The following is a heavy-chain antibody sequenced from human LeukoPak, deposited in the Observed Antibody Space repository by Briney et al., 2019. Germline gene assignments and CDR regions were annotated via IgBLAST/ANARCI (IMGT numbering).Heavy chain of an antibody. CDR3: VKRSDSSGYYYMSY. CDR2: TSSNGGST. V-gene: IGHV3-64D*09. D-gene: IGHD3-22*01. J-gene: IGHJ4*02. CDR1: GFTFSSYA. Sequence: GGSLRLSCSASGFTFSSYAMHWVRQAPGKGLEYVSATSSNGGSTYYADSVKGRFTISRDNSKNTLYLQMSSLRAEDTAVYYCVKRSDSSGYYYMSYWGQGTLVTVSS.